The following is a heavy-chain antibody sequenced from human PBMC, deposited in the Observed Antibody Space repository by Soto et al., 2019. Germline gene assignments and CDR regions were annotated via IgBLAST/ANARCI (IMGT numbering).Heavy chain of an antibody. CDR3: ARGEGDSSSHRFDY. Sequence: QVQLVESGGGVVQPGRSLRLSCAASGFTFSSYGMHWVRQAPGKGLEWVAVIWYDGSNKYYADSVKGRFTISRDNSKNTLYLQMNSLRAEDTAVYYCARGEGDSSSHRFDYWGQGTLVTVSS. V-gene: IGHV3-33*01. CDR1: GFTFSSYG. CDR2: IWYDGSNK. D-gene: IGHD6-13*01. J-gene: IGHJ4*02.